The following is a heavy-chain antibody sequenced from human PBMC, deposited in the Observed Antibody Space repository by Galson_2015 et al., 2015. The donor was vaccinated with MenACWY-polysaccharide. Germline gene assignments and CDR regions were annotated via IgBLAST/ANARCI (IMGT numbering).Heavy chain of an antibody. Sequence: SLRLSCAASGFTFTSYAMSWVRQAPGKGLQWVSGITYNGANTYYADSVKGRFTISRDNSKTTLYLQMNSLRADVTTVYYCAKDSMATNPADYWGQGSLVSVSS. CDR3: AKDSMATNPADY. V-gene: IGHV3-23*01. CDR2: ITYNGANT. J-gene: IGHJ4*02. D-gene: IGHD5-24*01. CDR1: GFTFTSYA.